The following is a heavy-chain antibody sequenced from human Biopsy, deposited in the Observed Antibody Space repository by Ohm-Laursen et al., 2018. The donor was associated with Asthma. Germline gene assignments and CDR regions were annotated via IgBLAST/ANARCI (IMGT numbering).Heavy chain of an antibody. V-gene: IGHV4-61*01. D-gene: IGHD2-15*01. J-gene: IGHJ2*01. CDR3: ARVPTTLRYFDL. CDR1: GGSVSSGSYY. Sequence: SDTLSLTCTVSGGSVSSGSYYWSWIRQPPGKGLAWVRYISYSGSTDYNPSLKSRLTISMDTYKNQFSLKLSVVSAADRAVYYCARVPTTLRYFDLWGRGTLVTVSS. CDR2: ISYSGST.